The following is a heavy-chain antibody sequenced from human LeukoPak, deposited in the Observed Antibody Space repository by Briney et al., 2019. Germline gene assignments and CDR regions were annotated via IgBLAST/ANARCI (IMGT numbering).Heavy chain of an antibody. CDR2: ISGSGGST. J-gene: IGHJ4*02. Sequence: PGGSLRLSCAASGFTFSSYGMSWVRQAPGKGLEWVSAISGSGGSTYYADSVKGRFTISRDNSKNTIYLQMNSLRVEDAAVYYCARWNGYADYWGQGTLVTVSS. CDR3: ARWNGYADY. CDR1: GFTFSSYG. V-gene: IGHV3-23*01. D-gene: IGHD5-12*01.